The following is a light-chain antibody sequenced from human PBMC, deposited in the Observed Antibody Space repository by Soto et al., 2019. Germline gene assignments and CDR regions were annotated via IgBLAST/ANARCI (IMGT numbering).Light chain of an antibody. CDR2: DAS. V-gene: IGKV1-33*01. CDR3: QQYDNLPFP. Sequence: DIQMTQSPSSLSASVGDRVTITCQASQDISNYLNWYQQKPGKAPKLLIYDASNLETGVPSRFSGSGSGTDFTFTISSLQPEDIATYYCQQYDNLPFPFGPGTKVHIK. J-gene: IGKJ3*01. CDR1: QDISNY.